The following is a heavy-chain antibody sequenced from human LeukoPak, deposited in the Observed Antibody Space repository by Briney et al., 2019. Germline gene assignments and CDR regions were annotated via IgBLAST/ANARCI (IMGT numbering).Heavy chain of an antibody. CDR1: GGSISSYY. J-gene: IGHJ4*02. V-gene: IGHV4-59*01. Sequence: SETLSLTCTVSGGSISSYYWSWIRQPPGKGPEWIGYIYYSGSTNYNPSLKSRVTISVDTSKNQFSLKLSSVTAADTAVYYCARVIAVAGTDYFDYWGQGTLVTVSS. CDR3: ARVIAVAGTDYFDY. D-gene: IGHD6-19*01. CDR2: IYYSGST.